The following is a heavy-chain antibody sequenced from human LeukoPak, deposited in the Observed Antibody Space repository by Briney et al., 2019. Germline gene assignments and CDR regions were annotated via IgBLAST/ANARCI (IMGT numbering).Heavy chain of an antibody. Sequence: TLSLTCAVSGGSISSGGYSWTWIRQPPGKSLEWIGYIYFDDRTYYNPSLKSRVTISADRSKNQFSLKLNSVTAADTAIYYCARGDCRGGSCYTGTGWFDTWGQGTRVTVSS. CDR3: ARGDCRGGSCYTGTGWFDT. CDR2: IYFDDRT. V-gene: IGHV4-30-2*01. CDR1: GGSISSGGYS. J-gene: IGHJ5*02. D-gene: IGHD2-15*01.